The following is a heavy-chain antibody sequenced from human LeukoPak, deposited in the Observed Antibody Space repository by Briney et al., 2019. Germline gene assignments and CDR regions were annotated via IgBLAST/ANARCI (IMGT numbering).Heavy chain of an antibody. CDR1: GGSISSSSYY. J-gene: IGHJ6*03. CDR2: IFYSGTT. D-gene: IGHD3-10*01. CDR3: ARAGFGELFLMDV. V-gene: IGHV4-39*07. Sequence: KSSETLSLTCTVSGGSISSSSYYWGWIRQPPGKGLEWIGTIFYSGTTYYNPSLKSRVTMSVDTSKNQFSLKLSSVTAADTAVYYCARAGFGELFLMDVWGKGTTVTVSS.